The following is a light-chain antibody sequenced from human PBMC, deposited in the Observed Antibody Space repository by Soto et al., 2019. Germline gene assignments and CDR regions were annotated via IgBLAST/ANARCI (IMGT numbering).Light chain of an antibody. J-gene: IGKJ1*01. CDR3: QHYNSYSEA. V-gene: IGKV1-5*03. CDR2: KAS. Sequence: DIQMTQSPFTLSASVVDIVTITCRASQSISNRLAWHQQKPGKAPKLLIYKASTLKSGVPSRFSGSGSGTEFTLTISSLQPDDFATYYCQHYNSYSEAFGQGTTVDIK. CDR1: QSISNR.